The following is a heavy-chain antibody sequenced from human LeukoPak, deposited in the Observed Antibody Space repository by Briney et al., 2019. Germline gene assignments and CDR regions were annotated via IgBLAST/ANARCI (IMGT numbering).Heavy chain of an antibody. Sequence: VASVKVSCKASGYTFTDYSMHWVRQAPGQGLEWMGRINPNSGATNYAQNFQGRVTMTRDASIRTAYMELNSLRPDDTAIYYCARHSTTSSPLDPWGQGTLVTVSS. D-gene: IGHD6-6*01. V-gene: IGHV1-2*06. CDR3: ARHSTTSSPLDP. CDR2: INPNSGAT. J-gene: IGHJ5*02. CDR1: GYTFTDYS.